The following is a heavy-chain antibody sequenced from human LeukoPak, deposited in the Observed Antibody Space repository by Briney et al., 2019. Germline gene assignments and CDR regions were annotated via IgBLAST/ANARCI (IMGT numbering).Heavy chain of an antibody. Sequence: GGSLRLSCTASGFTLSNYWMSWVRQAPGKGLEWVANVKEDGSEKYYVDSVKGRFTISRDNAKNSLYLQMNSLRAEDTAVYYCAREGVPAAPNFDYWGQGTLVTVSS. V-gene: IGHV3-7*01. CDR3: AREGVPAAPNFDY. CDR2: VKEDGSEK. D-gene: IGHD2-2*01. J-gene: IGHJ4*02. CDR1: GFTLSNYW.